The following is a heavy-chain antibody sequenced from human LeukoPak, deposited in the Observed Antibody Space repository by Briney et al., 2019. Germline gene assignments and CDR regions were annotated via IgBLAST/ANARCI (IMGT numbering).Heavy chain of an antibody. CDR3: AAVMESYYDSSGYYSSFDY. D-gene: IGHD3-22*01. V-gene: IGHV1-58*02. CDR2: IVVGSGNT. J-gene: IGHJ4*02. CDR1: GFTFTSSA. Sequence: GTSVKVSCKASGFTFTSSAMQWVRQARGQRLERIGWIVVGSGNTNYAQKFQEGVTITRDMSTSTAYMELSSLRSEDTAVYYCAAVMESYYDSSGYYSSFDYWGQGTLVTVSS.